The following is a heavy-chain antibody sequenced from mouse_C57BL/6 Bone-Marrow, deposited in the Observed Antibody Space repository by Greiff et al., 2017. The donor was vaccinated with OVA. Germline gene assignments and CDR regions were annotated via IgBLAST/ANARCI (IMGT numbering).Heavy chain of an antibody. V-gene: IGHV1-18*01. CDR3: ARGGSTYGNSLTEDCDV. CDR1: GYTFTDYN. D-gene: IGHD1-1*01. J-gene: IGHJ1*03. Sequence: EVQLQQSGPELVKPGASVKIPCKASGYTFTDYNMDWVKQSHGKSLEWIGDINPNNGGTIYNQKFKGKATLTVDKSSSTAYMELRSLTSEDTAVYYCARGGSTYGNSLTEDCDVWGTGTTVTVSS. CDR2: INPNNGGT.